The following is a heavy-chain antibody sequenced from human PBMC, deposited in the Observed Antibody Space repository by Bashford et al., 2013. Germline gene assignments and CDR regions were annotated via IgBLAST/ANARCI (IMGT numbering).Heavy chain of an antibody. V-gene: IGHV1-2*02. Sequence: ASVKVSCKASGYTFTDYYIHWVRQAPGQGLEWMGWINPNPNSGATKYAEMFQGRVTMTRDTSISTAYMELSSLRSDDTAVYFCARDGPVVGVWNAFDVWGPRDSGHRLL. CDR2: INPNPNSGAT. D-gene: IGHD1-26*01. CDR3: ARDGPVVGVWNAFDV. J-gene: IGHJ3*01. CDR1: GYTFTDYY.